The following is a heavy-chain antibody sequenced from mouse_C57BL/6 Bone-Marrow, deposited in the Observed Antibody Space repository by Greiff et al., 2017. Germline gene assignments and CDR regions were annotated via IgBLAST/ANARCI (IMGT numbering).Heavy chain of an antibody. Sequence: EVKLMESGGGLVKPGGSLKLSCAASGFTFSSYAMSWVRQTPETRLEWVATISDGGSYTYYPDNVKGRFTISRDNAKNNLYLQMSHLKSEDTAMYYCARDNYWYFDVWGTGTTVTVSS. CDR2: ISDGGSYT. J-gene: IGHJ1*03. V-gene: IGHV5-4*01. CDR1: GFTFSSYA. CDR3: ARDNYWYFDV.